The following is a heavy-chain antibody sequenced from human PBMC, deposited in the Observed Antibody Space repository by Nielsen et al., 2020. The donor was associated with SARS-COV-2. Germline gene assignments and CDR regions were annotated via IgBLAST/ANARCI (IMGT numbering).Heavy chain of an antibody. J-gene: IGHJ4*02. V-gene: IGHV1-58*02. D-gene: IGHD4-17*01. Sequence: SVKVSCKASGFTFTSSAMQWVRQARGQRLEWIGWIVVGSGNTNYAQKFQERVTITRDMSTSTAHMELSSLRSEDTAVYYCAADYYGEGGLYYFDYWGQGTLVTVSS. CDR1: GFTFTSSA. CDR3: AADYYGEGGLYYFDY. CDR2: IVVGSGNT.